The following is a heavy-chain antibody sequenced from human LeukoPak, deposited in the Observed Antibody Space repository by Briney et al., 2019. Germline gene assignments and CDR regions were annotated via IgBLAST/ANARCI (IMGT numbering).Heavy chain of an antibody. CDR1: GFTFSRYV. Sequence: GGSLRLSCVGSGFTFSRYVMNWVRQAPGKGLECISTITTAGGTTYYTDSVKGRFTISRDNSKNRLSLQMNSLRVEDTAVYFCAKTGSRDQGGLDYWGQGTLVTVSS. J-gene: IGHJ4*02. D-gene: IGHD3-10*01. V-gene: IGHV3-23*01. CDR2: ITTAGGTT. CDR3: AKTGSRDQGGLDY.